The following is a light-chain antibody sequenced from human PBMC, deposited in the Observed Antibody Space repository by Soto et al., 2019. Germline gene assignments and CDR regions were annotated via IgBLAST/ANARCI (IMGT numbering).Light chain of an antibody. CDR2: AAS. Sequence: DIQMTQSPSTLSGSVGDRVTITCRASQSISSYLNWYQQKPGKAPKLLIYAASSLQSGVPSRFSGSGSGTDFTLTISSLQPEDFATYYCLQDYNYPRTFGPGTKVDIK. CDR1: QSISSY. CDR3: LQDYNYPRT. V-gene: IGKV1-39*01. J-gene: IGKJ3*01.